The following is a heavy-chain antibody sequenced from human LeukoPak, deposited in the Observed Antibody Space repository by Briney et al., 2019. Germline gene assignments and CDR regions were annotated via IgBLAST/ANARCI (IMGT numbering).Heavy chain of an antibody. V-gene: IGHV4-38-2*01. Sequence: SETLSLTCAVSGYSISSGYYWGWIRQPPGKGLEGIGSIYHSGSTYYNPSLKSRVTISVDTSKNQFSLKLSSVTAADTAVYYCARSSSYYYDSSGYNFDIWGQGTMVTVSS. CDR2: IYHSGST. CDR1: GYSISSGYY. CDR3: ARSSSYYYDSSGYNFDI. J-gene: IGHJ3*02. D-gene: IGHD3-22*01.